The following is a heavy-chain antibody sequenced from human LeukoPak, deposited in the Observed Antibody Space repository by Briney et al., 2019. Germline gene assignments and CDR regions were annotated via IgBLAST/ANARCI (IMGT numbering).Heavy chain of an antibody. CDR1: GLTFSSYN. J-gene: IGHJ6*04. D-gene: IGHD3-10*02. Sequence: GGSLRLSCAASGLTFSSYNMNWVRQAPGKGLEWVSYISSSGSTIYYADSVKGRFTISRDNAKNSLYLQMNSLRAEDTAVYYCAELGITMIGGVWGKGTTVTISS. CDR3: AELGITMIGGV. V-gene: IGHV3-48*04. CDR2: ISSSGSTI.